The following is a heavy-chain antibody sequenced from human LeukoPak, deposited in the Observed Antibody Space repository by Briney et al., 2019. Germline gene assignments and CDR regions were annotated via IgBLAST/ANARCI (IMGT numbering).Heavy chain of an antibody. J-gene: IGHJ4*02. D-gene: IGHD6-19*01. Sequence: GASVKVSCKASGYTFTGYYMHRVRQAPGQGLEWRGWINPNRGGTNYAQKFQGRVTMTRDTSISPANMEMSRRRSDDPGVYSCATACIAVAGFYYWGQGTLVTASS. CDR3: ATACIAVAGFYY. V-gene: IGHV1-2*02. CDR2: INPNRGGT. CDR1: GYTFTGYY.